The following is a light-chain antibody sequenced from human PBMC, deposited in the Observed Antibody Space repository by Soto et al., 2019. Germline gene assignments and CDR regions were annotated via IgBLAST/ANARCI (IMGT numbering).Light chain of an antibody. Sequence: EIVLTQSPATLSLSPGETATLSCRASQSIDIYLAWYQQRPGRAPRLLIYDASSRPAAVPARFSGSGSGTDFTLTIAGPEPEDFAVYYCQQRGNWPLTFGGGTKVDVK. V-gene: IGKV3-11*01. CDR3: QQRGNWPLT. J-gene: IGKJ4*01. CDR1: QSIDIY. CDR2: DAS.